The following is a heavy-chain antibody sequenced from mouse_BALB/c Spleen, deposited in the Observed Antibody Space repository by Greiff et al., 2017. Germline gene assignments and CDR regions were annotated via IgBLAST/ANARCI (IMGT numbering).Heavy chain of an antibody. CDR2: IDPANGNT. CDR3: ARGLLRAGAMDY. CDR1: GFNIKDTY. J-gene: IGHJ4*01. Sequence: DVQLQESGAELVKPGASVKLSCTASGFNIKDTYMHWVKQRPEQGLEWIGRIDPANGNTKYDPKFQGKATITADTSSNTAYLQLSSLTSEDTAVYYCARGLLRAGAMDYWGQGTSVTVSS. V-gene: IGHV14-3*02. D-gene: IGHD1-1*01.